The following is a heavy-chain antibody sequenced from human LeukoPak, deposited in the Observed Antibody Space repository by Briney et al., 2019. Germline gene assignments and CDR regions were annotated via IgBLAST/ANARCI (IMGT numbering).Heavy chain of an antibody. V-gene: IGHV4-39*01. CDR3: ARHRGDDYSNYLYYYHGMDV. CDR2: IYYSGST. CDR1: GGSISSSSYY. D-gene: IGHD4-11*01. J-gene: IGHJ6*02. Sequence: PSETLSLTCTVSGGSISSSSYYWGWIRQPPGKGLEWIGSIYYSGSTYYNPSLKSRVTISVDTSKNQFSLKLSSVTAADTAVYYCARHRGDDYSNYLYYYHGMDVWGQGTTVTVS.